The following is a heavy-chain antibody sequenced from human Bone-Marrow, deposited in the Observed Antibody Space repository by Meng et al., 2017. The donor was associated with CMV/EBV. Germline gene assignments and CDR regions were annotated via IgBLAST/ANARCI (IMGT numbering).Heavy chain of an antibody. CDR3: AKDWGNYYVSVYYYYGMDV. CDR1: GFTFSSYW. D-gene: IGHD3-22*01. Sequence: GESLKISCAASGFTFSSYWMHWVRQPPGKGLVWVSRINSDGSSTSYADSVKGRFTISRDNAKNTLYLQMNSLRAEDTAVYYCAKDWGNYYVSVYYYYGMDVWGQGTPVSVSS. CDR2: INSDGSST. V-gene: IGHV3-74*01. J-gene: IGHJ6*02.